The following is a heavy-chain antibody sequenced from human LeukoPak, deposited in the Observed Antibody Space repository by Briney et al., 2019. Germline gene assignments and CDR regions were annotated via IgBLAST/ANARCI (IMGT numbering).Heavy chain of an antibody. D-gene: IGHD3-10*01. J-gene: IGHJ4*02. CDR2: ISSSSSYI. Sequence: PGGSLRLSCAASGFTFSSYSMNWVRQAPGKGLEWVSSISSSSSYIYYADSVKGRFTISRDNAKNLLYLQMNSLRAEDTAVYYVAILVVPAAISSVTMVRGVQLTDYWGQGTLVTVSS. CDR3: AILVVPAAISSVTMVRGVQLTDY. CDR1: GFTFSSYS. V-gene: IGHV3-21*01.